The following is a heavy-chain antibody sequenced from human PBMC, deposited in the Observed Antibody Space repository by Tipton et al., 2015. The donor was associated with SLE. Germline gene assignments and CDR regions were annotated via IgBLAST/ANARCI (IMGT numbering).Heavy chain of an antibody. Sequence: LRLSCTVSGGSISSGGYHWHWIRQLPGKDLEWIGYIYYSGSTYYSPSLKSRITISVDTSKNQFSLVMSSVTAADTAVYYCARVGRFYYDYTGYYSDWYFDLWGRGTLVTVSS. CDR1: GGSISSGGYH. V-gene: IGHV4-31*03. D-gene: IGHD3-22*01. CDR2: IYYSGST. J-gene: IGHJ2*01. CDR3: ARVGRFYYDYTGYYSDWYFDL.